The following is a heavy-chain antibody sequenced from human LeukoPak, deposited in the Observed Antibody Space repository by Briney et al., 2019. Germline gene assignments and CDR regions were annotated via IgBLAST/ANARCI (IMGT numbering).Heavy chain of an antibody. D-gene: IGHD5-18*01. CDR1: GGTFSSYV. CDR2: IIPILALA. J-gene: IGHJ6*02. CDR3: ARENQRGYGYGYGGDYYGMDV. Sequence: ASVKVTCNASGGTFSSYVVSWVRQAPGQGLEWMGRIIPILALANYAQKFQGRVTITADKSTGTAYMELSSLRSEDTAVYYCARENQRGYGYGYGGDYYGMDVWGQGTTVTVSS. V-gene: IGHV1-69*04.